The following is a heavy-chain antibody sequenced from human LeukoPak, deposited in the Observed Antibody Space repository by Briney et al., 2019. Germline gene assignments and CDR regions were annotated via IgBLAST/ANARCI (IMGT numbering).Heavy chain of an antibody. Sequence: ASVKVSCKASGYTFTNNYLHWVRQAPGQGLEWMGMIYLRDGSTSYAQNFQGRVTVTRDTSTTTVHMELRGLRSEDTAVYYCARDQEGFDYWGQGTVVTVSS. CDR3: ARDQEGFDY. J-gene: IGHJ4*02. CDR1: GYTFTNNY. CDR2: IYLRDGST. V-gene: IGHV1-46*01.